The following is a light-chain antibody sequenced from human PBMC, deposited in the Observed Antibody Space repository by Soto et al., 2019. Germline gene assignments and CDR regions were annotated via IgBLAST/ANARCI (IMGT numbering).Light chain of an antibody. V-gene: IGKV1-5*03. CDR2: KAS. CDR3: QQDSSLYT. J-gene: IGKJ2*01. CDR1: QSISSW. Sequence: DIQMTQSPSTLSASVGDRVTITCRASQSISSWLAWYQQKPGKAPKLLIYKASSVESGVPSRFSGSGSGTEFTLTFSGPQPEEFAADYCQQDSSLYTFGQGTKLEIK.